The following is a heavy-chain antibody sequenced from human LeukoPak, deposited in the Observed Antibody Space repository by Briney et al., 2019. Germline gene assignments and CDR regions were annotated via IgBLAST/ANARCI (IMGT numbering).Heavy chain of an antibody. CDR2: INHSGST. J-gene: IGHJ4*02. V-gene: IGHV4-34*01. CDR1: GGSFSGYY. CDR3: ARAQSTPPRSDY. Sequence: SETLSLTCAVYGGSFSGYYWSWIRQPPGKGLEWIGEINHSGSTNYNPSLKSRVTISVDTSKNQFSLKLSSVTAADTAVYYCARAQSTPPRSDYWGQGTLVTVSS.